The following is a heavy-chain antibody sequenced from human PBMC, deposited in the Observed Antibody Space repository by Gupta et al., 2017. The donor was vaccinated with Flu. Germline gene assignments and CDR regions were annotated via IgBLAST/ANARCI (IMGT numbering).Heavy chain of an antibody. D-gene: IGHD3-16*01. V-gene: IGHV3-48*02. CDR2: ISGSSTII. J-gene: IGHJ4*02. CDR1: GFTFSSYT. CDR3: ARDGGGSFDY. Sequence: EVHLVESGGGLVQSGGSLRLSCAASGFTFSSYTMIWVRQAPGKGLEWVSYISGSSTIINYADSVKGRFTISRDNAKISLHLQMNSLRDEDTAVYYCARDGGGSFDYWGQGTLVTVSS.